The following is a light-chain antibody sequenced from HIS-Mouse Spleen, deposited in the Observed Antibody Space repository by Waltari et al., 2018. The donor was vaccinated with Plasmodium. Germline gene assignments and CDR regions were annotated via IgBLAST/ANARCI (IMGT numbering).Light chain of an antibody. Sequence: SYELTQPPSVSVSPGQTARITCSGDALPKQYAYWYQQKPGQAPVLVIYKDSERPSGIPERFAGSSSGTTVTLTISGVQAEDEVAYYCQSADSSGTYVFGTGTKVTVL. CDR3: QSADSSGTYV. CDR1: ALPKQY. J-gene: IGLJ1*01. V-gene: IGLV3-25*03. CDR2: KDS.